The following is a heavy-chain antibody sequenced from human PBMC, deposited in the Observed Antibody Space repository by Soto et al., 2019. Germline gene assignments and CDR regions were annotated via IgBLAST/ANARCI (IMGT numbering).Heavy chain of an antibody. D-gene: IGHD5-12*01. J-gene: IGHJ4*02. CDR2: ISGSGGST. CDR3: AKRRIVATIEEYYFDY. V-gene: IGHV3-23*01. CDR1: GFTFSSYA. Sequence: GGSLRLSCAASGFTFSSYAMSWVRQAPGKGLEWVSAISGSGGSTYYADSVKGRFTISRDNSKNTLYLQMNSLRAEDTAVYYCAKRRIVATIEEYYFDYWGQGSLVTVSS.